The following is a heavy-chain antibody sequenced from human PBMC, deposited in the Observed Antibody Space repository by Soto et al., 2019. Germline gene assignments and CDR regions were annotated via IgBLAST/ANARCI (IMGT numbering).Heavy chain of an antibody. CDR2: ISWNSGRI. Sequence: EVQLVESGGGLVQPGGSQRLSCAASGFTFDDYAMHWVRQAPGKGLEWVSGISWNSGRIAYADSVKGRFTISRDNAKNSLYLQMNSLRAEDTALYYCAKDEATVTALTYYGMDVWGEGTTVTVSS. V-gene: IGHV3-9*01. CDR1: GFTFDDYA. CDR3: AKDEATVTALTYYGMDV. D-gene: IGHD1-1*01. J-gene: IGHJ6*04.